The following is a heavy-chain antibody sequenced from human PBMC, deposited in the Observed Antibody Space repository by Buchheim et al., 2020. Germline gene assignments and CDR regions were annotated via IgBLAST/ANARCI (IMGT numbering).Heavy chain of an antibody. CDR2: IYSGGST. Sequence: EVQLVESGGGLVQPGGSLRLSCAASGFTVSSNYMSWVRQAPGKGLEWDSVIYSGGSTYYADSVKGRFTISRDNSKNTLDLPMNSLRAEDTAVYYCARADLPFGGVIEYVYWGQGTL. D-gene: IGHD3-16*02. CDR1: GFTVSSNY. V-gene: IGHV3-66*01. CDR3: ARADLPFGGVIEYVY. J-gene: IGHJ4*02.